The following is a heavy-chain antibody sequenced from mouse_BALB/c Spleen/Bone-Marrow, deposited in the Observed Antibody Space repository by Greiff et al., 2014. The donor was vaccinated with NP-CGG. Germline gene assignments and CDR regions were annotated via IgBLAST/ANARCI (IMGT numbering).Heavy chain of an antibody. D-gene: IGHD2-1*01. V-gene: IGHV5-6-5*01. Sequence: EVKLVESGGGLVKPGGSLKLSCAASGFTFSGYAMSWVRQTPEKRLEWVASISSGGSTFYPDSVKGRFTISRENARNILYLQMSSLRSEDTAMYYCVYGNYSYYYAMDFWGQGTSVTVSS. CDR1: GFTFSGYA. J-gene: IGHJ4*01. CDR2: ISSGGST. CDR3: VYGNYSYYYAMDF.